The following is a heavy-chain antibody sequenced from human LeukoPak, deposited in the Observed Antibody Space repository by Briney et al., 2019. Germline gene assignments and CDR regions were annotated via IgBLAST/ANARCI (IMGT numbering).Heavy chain of an antibody. J-gene: IGHJ3*02. V-gene: IGHV1-69*05. CDR1: GGTFSSHS. CDR3: ARVPLEGMYAFDI. CDR2: IIPIFGTS. Sequence: SVKVSCKASGGTFSSHSISWGGHAPGQRVEWVGGIIPIFGTSHNAQKFQGRVTITTDESTSTAYMELSSLRSEDTAMYYCARVPLEGMYAFDIWGQGTMVTVSS.